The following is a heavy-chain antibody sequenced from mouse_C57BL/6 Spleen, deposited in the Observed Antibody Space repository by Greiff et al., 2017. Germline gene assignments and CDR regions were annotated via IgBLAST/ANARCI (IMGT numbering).Heavy chain of an antibody. D-gene: IGHD2-5*01. CDR2: ILPGSGST. Sequence: VQLQQSGAELMKPGASVKLSCKATGYTFTGYWIEWVKQRPGHGLEWIGEILPGSGSTNYNEKFKGKATFTADTSTNTAYMQLSSLTTYDSSIYYCVYYSNYDYYDYWGQGTTLTVSS. V-gene: IGHV1-9*01. CDR3: VYYSNYDYYDY. J-gene: IGHJ2*01. CDR1: GYTFTGYW.